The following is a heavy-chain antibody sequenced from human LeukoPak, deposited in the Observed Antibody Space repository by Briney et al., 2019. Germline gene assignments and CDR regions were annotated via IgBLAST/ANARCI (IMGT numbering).Heavy chain of an antibody. V-gene: IGHV4-59*01. D-gene: IGHD1-1*01. Sequence: SETLSLTCTVSGGSISSYYWSWIQQPPGKGLEWIGYIYYSGSTNYNPSLKSRVTISVDTSKNQYSLKLSSVTAADTAVYYCARATTGTTNWFDPWGQGTLVTVSS. CDR2: IYYSGST. CDR1: GGSISSYY. CDR3: ARATTGTTNWFDP. J-gene: IGHJ5*02.